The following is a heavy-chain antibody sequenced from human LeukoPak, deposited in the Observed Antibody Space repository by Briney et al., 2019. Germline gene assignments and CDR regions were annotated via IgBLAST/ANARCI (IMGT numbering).Heavy chain of an antibody. CDR3: AKDRAEVVPYYLGS. V-gene: IGHV1-46*01. D-gene: IGHD6-13*01. CDR1: GYSFTSYF. Sequence: ASVKVSCRAAGYSFTSYFMHWVRQAPRENREGMGSINVNGGSTNYAQRFQSRVTMTRDTSTATGYMEMGGLTSEDTAVYYCAKDRAEVVPYYLGSWGMGAMVTVSS. CDR2: INVNGGST. J-gene: IGHJ4*02.